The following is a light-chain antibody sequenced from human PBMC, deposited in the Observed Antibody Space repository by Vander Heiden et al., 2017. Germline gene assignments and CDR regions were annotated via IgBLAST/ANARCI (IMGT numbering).Light chain of an antibody. CDR1: QSVSSSY. CDR2: GAS. V-gene: IGKV3-20*01. Sequence: EIVLTQSPGTLSLSPGERATLSCRASQSVSSSYLAWYQQKPGQAPRLLIYGASSRATGIPDRFSGSGSGTDFTLTISRLEPEDFAVYYCQQYGSSPPYTFGQETKLGDQT. CDR3: QQYGSSPPYT. J-gene: IGKJ2*01.